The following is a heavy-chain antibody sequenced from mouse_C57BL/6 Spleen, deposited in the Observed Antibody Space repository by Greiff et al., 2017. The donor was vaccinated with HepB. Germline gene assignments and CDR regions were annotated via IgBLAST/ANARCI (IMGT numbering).Heavy chain of an antibody. CDR2: ISYSGST. CDR3: ARGGLLAWFAY. J-gene: IGHJ3*01. D-gene: IGHD2-3*01. Sequence: EVKVEESGPGMVKPSQSLSLTCTVTGYSITSGYDWHWIRHFPGNKLEWMGYISYSGSTNYNPSLKSRISITHDTSKNHFFLKLNSVTTEDTATYYCARGGLLAWFAYWGQGTLVTVSA. CDR1: GYSITSGYD. V-gene: IGHV3-1*01.